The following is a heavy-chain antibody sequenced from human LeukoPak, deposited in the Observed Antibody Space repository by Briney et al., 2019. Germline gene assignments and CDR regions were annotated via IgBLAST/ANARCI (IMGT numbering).Heavy chain of an antibody. J-gene: IGHJ3*02. Sequence: GGSLRLSCAASGFTVSSNYMSWVRQAPGKGLEWVANIKQDGSEKYYVDSVKGRFTISRDNAKNSLYLQMNSLRAGDTALYYCARVKAGATEAFDIWGQGTMVTVSS. D-gene: IGHD1-26*01. CDR1: GFTVSSNY. V-gene: IGHV3-7*03. CDR3: ARVKAGATEAFDI. CDR2: IKQDGSEK.